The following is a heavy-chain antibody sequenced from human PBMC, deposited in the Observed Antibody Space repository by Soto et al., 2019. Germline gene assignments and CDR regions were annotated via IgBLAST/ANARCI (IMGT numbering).Heavy chain of an antibody. CDR2: ISAENGNT. J-gene: IGHJ5*02. CDR3: ARARRYGGTIGGLPDP. D-gene: IGHD5-12*01. Sequence: QVQLVQSGAEVKKPGASVKVSCKASGYTFTSYGISWVRQAPGQGLEGMGWISAENGNTNYAQKLQGRVPMTTATDTSTAYMELRRLRSDDTAVDYCARARRYGGTIGGLPDPWGQGTLVTVSS. CDR1: GYTFTSYG. V-gene: IGHV1-18*01.